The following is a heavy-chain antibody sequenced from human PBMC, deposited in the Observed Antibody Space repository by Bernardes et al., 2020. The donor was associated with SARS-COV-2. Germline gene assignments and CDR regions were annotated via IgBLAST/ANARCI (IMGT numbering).Heavy chain of an antibody. CDR1: GGSFSGYY. Sequence: SETLSLTCAVYGGSFSGYYWSWIRQPPGKGLEWIGEINHSGSTNYNPSLKSRVTISVDTSKNQFSLKLSSVTAADTAMYYCARGHRPSGYDSSGYYCFDIWGQGTMVTVSS. CDR2: INHSGST. J-gene: IGHJ3*02. V-gene: IGHV4-34*01. D-gene: IGHD3-22*01. CDR3: ARGHRPSGYDSSGYYCFDI.